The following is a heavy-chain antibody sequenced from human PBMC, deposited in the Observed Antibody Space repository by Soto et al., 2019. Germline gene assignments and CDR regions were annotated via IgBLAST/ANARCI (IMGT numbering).Heavy chain of an antibody. CDR1: GFTFSSYA. J-gene: IGHJ3*02. CDR2: ISGSGGST. CDR3: AKSLGSGWLNAFDI. V-gene: IGHV3-23*01. Sequence: SGFTFSSYAMSWVRQAPGKGLEWVSAISGSGGSTYYADSVKGRFTISRDNSKNTLYLQMNSPRAEDTAVYYCAKSLGSGWLNAFDIWGQGTMVTVSS. D-gene: IGHD6-19*01.